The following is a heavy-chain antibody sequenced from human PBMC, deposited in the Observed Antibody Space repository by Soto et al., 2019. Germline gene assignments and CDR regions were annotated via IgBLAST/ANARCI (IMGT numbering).Heavy chain of an antibody. J-gene: IGHJ4*02. CDR3: ARDLENSESSV. CDR1: GFTFSRYA. D-gene: IGHD3-22*01. V-gene: IGHV3-30*03. Sequence: GGSLRLSCAASGFTFSRYAMYWVRQAPGKGLEWVAVISYEGSNKYYADFVKGRFTISRDNSKNTLHLQMNSLRAEDTAMYYCARDLENSESSVWGQGTLVTVSS. CDR2: ISYEGSNK.